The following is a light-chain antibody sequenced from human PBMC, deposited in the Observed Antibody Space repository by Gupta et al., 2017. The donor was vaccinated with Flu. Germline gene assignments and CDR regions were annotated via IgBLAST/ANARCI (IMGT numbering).Light chain of an antibody. CDR2: GAY. CDR3: QQDNNWPYT. Sequence: EVVMTQTPATLSVSPGERATLSCRASQSVSSNFAWYQQKPGQAPRLLIYGAYTRTTGIPARFSGSGSGTDFTLTISSLQSEDFAVYYCQQDNNWPYTFGQGTRLEIK. CDR1: QSVSSN. J-gene: IGKJ2*01. V-gene: IGKV3-15*01.